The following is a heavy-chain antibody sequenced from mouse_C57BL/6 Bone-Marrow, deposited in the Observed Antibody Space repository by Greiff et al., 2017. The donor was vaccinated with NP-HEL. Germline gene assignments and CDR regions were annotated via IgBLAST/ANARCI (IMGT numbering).Heavy chain of an antibody. CDR3: AAGFDY. J-gene: IGHJ2*01. Sequence: VQLQHPGAELVRPGTSVKLSCKASGYTFTSYWMHWVKQRPGQGLEWIGVIDPSDSYTNYNQKFKGKATLTVDTSSSTAYMQLSSLTSEDSAVYYCAAGFDYWGQGTTLTVSS. CDR1: GYTFTSYW. CDR2: IDPSDSYT. V-gene: IGHV1-59*01.